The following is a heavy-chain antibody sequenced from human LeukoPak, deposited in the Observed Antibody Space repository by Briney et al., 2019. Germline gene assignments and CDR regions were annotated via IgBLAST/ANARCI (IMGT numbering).Heavy chain of an antibody. CDR2: VIPIFGTA. CDR3: ASAYYDSSGYYYDFDY. J-gene: IGHJ4*02. D-gene: IGHD3-22*01. Sequence: SVKVSCRASGGTFSSYAISWVRQAPGQGLEWMGGVIPIFGTANYAQKFQGRVTITADESTSTAYMELSSLRSEDTAVYYCASAYYDSSGYYYDFDYWGQGTLVTVSS. CDR1: GGTFSSYA. V-gene: IGHV1-69*01.